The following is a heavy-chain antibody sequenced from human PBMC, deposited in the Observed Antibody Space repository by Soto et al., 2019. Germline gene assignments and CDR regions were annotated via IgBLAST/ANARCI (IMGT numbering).Heavy chain of an antibody. CDR2: IYPGDSDT. J-gene: IGHJ6*02. V-gene: IGHV5-51*01. CDR1: GYSFTSYW. CDR3: ARVVVPAADPYYYYYGMDV. D-gene: IGHD2-2*01. Sequence: EVQLVQSGAEVKKPGESLQISCKGSGYSFTSYWIGWVRQMPGKGLEWMGIIYPGDSDTRYSPSFQGQVTISADKSISTAYLQWSSLKASDTAMYYCARVVVPAADPYYYYYGMDVWGQGTTVTVSS.